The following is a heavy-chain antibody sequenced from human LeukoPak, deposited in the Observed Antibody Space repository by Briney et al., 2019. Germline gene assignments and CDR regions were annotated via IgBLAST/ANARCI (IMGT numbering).Heavy chain of an antibody. J-gene: IGHJ6*02. CDR3: AKDFHPPLVFPSGMDV. CDR2: INPNSGGT. D-gene: IGHD6-6*01. CDR1: GYTFTGYY. Sequence: GASVKVSCKASGYTFTGYYMHWVRQAPGQGLEWMGWINPNSGGTNYAQKFQGRVTMTRDTSISTAYMELSRLRSDDTAVYYCAKDFHPPLVFPSGMDVWGQGTTVTVSS. V-gene: IGHV1-2*02.